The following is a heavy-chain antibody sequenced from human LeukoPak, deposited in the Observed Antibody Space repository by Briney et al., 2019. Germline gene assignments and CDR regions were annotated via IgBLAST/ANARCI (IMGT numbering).Heavy chain of an antibody. CDR1: GFTFSSYA. CDR3: AKVTDSSGYFPSDY. Sequence: PGGSLRLSCAASGFTFSSYAMHWVRQAPGKGLEWVAVIWYDGSNKYYADSVKGRSTISRDNSKNTLYLQMNSLRADDTAMYYCAKVTDSSGYFPSDYWGQGTLVTVSS. J-gene: IGHJ4*02. D-gene: IGHD3-22*01. V-gene: IGHV3-33*06. CDR2: IWYDGSNK.